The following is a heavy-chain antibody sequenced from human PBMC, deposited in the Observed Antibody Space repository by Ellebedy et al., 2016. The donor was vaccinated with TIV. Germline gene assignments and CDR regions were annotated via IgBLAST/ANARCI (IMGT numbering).Heavy chain of an antibody. D-gene: IGHD1-26*01. J-gene: IGHJ4*02. Sequence: GESLKISCVASGFSFDNYWMTWVRQAPGKGLEWVAGIRQGGSDKYYVDSVRGRFTISRDDAKNSLYLQMNSLRDEDTAVYYCATQWELYDWGQGTPVTVSS. CDR3: ATQWELYD. V-gene: IGHV3-7*01. CDR1: GFSFDNYW. CDR2: IRQGGSDK.